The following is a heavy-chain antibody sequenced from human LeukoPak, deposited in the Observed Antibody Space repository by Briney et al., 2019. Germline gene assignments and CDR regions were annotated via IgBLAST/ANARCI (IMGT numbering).Heavy chain of an antibody. D-gene: IGHD5-18*01. V-gene: IGHV3-33*01. CDR2: IWYDGSNK. CDR1: GFTFSSYG. J-gene: IGHJ4*02. Sequence: GGSLRLSCAASGFTFSSYGMHWVRQAPGEGLEWVAVIWYDGSNKYYADPVKGRFTISRDNSKNTLYLQMNSLRAEDTAVYYCARSRTRYSYGYYFDYWGQGTLVTVSS. CDR3: ARSRTRYSYGYYFDY.